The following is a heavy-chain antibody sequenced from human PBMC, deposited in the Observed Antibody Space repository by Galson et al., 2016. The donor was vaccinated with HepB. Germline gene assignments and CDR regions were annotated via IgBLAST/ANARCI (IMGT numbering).Heavy chain of an antibody. V-gene: IGHV1-18*01. J-gene: IGHJ5*02. CDR3: ARDDKSGSWSWFDP. Sequence: SGKVSCKASGYRFTSYGFSWLRQAPGQGLEWMGWISASNGNTDYPQKFQGRVTMTTDTSTNTAYMEMRSLRSDDTAVYYCARDDKSGSWSWFDPWGQGTLVTVSS. D-gene: IGHD2-15*01. CDR2: ISASNGNT. CDR1: GYRFTSYG.